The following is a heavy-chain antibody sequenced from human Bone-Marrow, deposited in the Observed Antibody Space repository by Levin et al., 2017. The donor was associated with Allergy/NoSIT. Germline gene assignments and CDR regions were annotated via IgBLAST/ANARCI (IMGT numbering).Heavy chain of an antibody. CDR1: GFTFSSYA. J-gene: IGHJ5*02. CDR2: ISYDGSNK. D-gene: IGHD6-13*01. CDR3: AREAQAGASKRLKHPMPPVNSSSWYGVGNWFDP. V-gene: IGHV3-30-3*01. Sequence: GGSLRLSCAASGFTFSSYAMHWVRQAPGKGLEWVAVISYDGSNKYYADSVKGRFTISRDNSKNTLYLQMNSLRAEDTAVYYCAREAQAGASKRLKHPMPPVNSSSWYGVGNWFDPWGQGTLVTVSS.